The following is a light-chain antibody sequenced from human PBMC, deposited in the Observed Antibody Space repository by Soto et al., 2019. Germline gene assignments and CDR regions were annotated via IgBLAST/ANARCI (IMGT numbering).Light chain of an antibody. CDR2: KAS. J-gene: IGKJ1*01. Sequence: DIQMTQSPSTLSGSVGDRVTITCRASQTISSWLAWYQQKPGEAPKLLIYKASTLKSGVPSRFSGSGSGTEFNLTISRLQTDDFATYYCQHYNSYPEAFGQGTKVDIK. CDR3: QHYNSYPEA. V-gene: IGKV1-5*03. CDR1: QTISSW.